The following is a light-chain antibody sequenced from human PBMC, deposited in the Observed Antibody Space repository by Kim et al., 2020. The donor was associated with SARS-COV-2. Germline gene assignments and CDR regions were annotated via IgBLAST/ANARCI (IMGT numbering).Light chain of an antibody. CDR1: QRVSSY. CDR2: DAS. J-gene: IGKJ2*01. Sequence: SPGERATPSCRASQRVSSYLAWYQQKTGQAPRLLIYDASNRATGIPARFSGSGSGTDFTLTISSLEPEDFVVYYCQQRNNWPPGYTFGQGTKLEI. V-gene: IGKV3-11*01. CDR3: QQRNNWPPGYT.